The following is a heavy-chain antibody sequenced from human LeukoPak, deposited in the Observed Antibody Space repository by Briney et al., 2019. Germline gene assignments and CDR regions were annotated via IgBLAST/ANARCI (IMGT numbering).Heavy chain of an antibody. CDR2: IYYSGST. CDR3: ARGWSIAAPPEYFQH. Sequence: SQTLSRNCTVSGGSISSGGYYWSWIRQHPGKGLEWIGYIYYSGSTYYNPSLKSRVTISVDTSKNQFSLKLSSVTAADTAMYYCARGWSIAAPPEYFQHWGQGTLVTVSS. V-gene: IGHV4-31*03. J-gene: IGHJ1*01. D-gene: IGHD6-6*01. CDR1: GGSISSGGYY.